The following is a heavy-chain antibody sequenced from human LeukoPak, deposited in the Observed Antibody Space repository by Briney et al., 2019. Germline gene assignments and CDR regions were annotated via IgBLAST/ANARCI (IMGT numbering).Heavy chain of an antibody. D-gene: IGHD3-22*01. CDR1: GFTFSSYE. CDR2: ISSSSSYI. CDR3: AGRYDSSGYPLH. V-gene: IGHV3-21*04. Sequence: GGSLRLSCAASGFTFSSYEMNWVRQAPGKGLEWVSSISSSSSYIYYADSVKGRFTISRDNAKNSLYLQMNSLGAEDTAVYYCAGRYDSSGYPLHWGQGTPVTVSS. J-gene: IGHJ4*02.